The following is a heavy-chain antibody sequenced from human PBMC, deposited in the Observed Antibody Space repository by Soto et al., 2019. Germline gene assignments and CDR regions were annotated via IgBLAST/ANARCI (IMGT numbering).Heavy chain of an antibody. J-gene: IGHJ4*02. CDR2: ISAYNGNT. Sequence: QVQLVQSGAEVKKPGASVKVSCKASGYTFTSYGISWVRQAPGQGLEWMGWISAYNGNTNYAQKLQGRVTMTTDTTASTAYMELRSLRSDDTAVYYCARDRGGVYGDYPSLLVPNYWGQGTLVTVSS. V-gene: IGHV1-18*01. CDR3: ARDRGGVYGDYPSLLVPNY. D-gene: IGHD4-17*01. CDR1: GYTFTSYG.